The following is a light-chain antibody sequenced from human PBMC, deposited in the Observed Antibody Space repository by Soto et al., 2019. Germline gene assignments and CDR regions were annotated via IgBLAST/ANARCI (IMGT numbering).Light chain of an antibody. Sequence: QSALTQPPSASGSPGQSVTISCTGTSSEVGSYDYVSWYQQVPGKAPKLIISEVSQRPSGVPDHFSGSKSGNTASLTVSGLQAEDEADYYCSSYADTNIWVFGGGTKVTVL. CDR2: EVS. CDR3: SSYADTNIWV. J-gene: IGLJ3*02. V-gene: IGLV2-8*01. CDR1: SSEVGSYDY.